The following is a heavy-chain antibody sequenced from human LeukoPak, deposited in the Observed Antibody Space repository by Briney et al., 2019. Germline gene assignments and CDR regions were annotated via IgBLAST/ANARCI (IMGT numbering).Heavy chain of an antibody. CDR1: GYAITSHF. J-gene: IGHJ4*02. V-gene: IGHV1-46*01. Sequence: ASVKVSCKASGYAITSHFMHWLRQAPGQGLEWVGTVHPNGDSTTYAQSFQGRVTMTRDTSTSTVYMDLSSLRSEDTAVYYCARDLASWIAAVPGYWGQGTLVTVSS. CDR2: VHPNGDST. D-gene: IGHD6-13*01. CDR3: ARDLASWIAAVPGY.